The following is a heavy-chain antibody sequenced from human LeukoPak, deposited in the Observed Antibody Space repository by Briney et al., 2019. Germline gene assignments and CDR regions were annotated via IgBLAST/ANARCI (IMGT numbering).Heavy chain of an antibody. Sequence: GGSLRLSCAASGFTFSSYSMNWVRQAPGKGLEWVSYISSSSSTIYYADSVKGRFTISRDNAKISLYLQMNSLRAEDTAVYYCATPGDCSGGSCYFDAFDIWGQGTMVTVSS. CDR1: GFTFSSYS. V-gene: IGHV3-48*04. J-gene: IGHJ3*02. CDR2: ISSSSSTI. CDR3: ATPGDCSGGSCYFDAFDI. D-gene: IGHD2-15*01.